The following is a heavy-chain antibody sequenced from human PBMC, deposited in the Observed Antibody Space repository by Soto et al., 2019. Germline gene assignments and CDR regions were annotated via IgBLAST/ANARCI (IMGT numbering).Heavy chain of an antibody. CDR1: GYTFTNYW. V-gene: IGHV5-51*01. Sequence: GESLKISCKASGYTFTNYWIDWVRQMPGKGLEWMGVIYPGDSDTRYSPSLQGQVTISADKSSSAAYLQWSSLQASDTATYYCARSLVNGTYEAFDIWGQGTMVTVSS. CDR3: ARSLVNGTYEAFDI. CDR2: IYPGDSDT. D-gene: IGHD6-13*01. J-gene: IGHJ3*02.